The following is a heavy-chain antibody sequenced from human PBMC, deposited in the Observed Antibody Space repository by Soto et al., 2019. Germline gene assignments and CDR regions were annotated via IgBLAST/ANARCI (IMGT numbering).Heavy chain of an antibody. D-gene: IGHD5-18*01. CDR2: IIPIFGTA. J-gene: IGHJ6*02. V-gene: IGHV1-69*06. CDR1: GGTFSSYA. Sequence: SVKVSCKASGGTFSSYAISWVRQAPGQGLDWMGGIIPIFGTANYAQKFQGRVTITADKSTSTAYMELSSLRSEDTAVYYCAMAWGTAMVYGMDVWGQGTTVTVSS. CDR3: AMAWGTAMVYGMDV.